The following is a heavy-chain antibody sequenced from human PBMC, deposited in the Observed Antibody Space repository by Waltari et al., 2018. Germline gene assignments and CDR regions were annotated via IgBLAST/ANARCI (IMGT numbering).Heavy chain of an antibody. V-gene: IGHV1-3*01. Sequence: QVQLVQSGAEVTKPGASVKVSCKASGYTFTSYAMHWVRQAPGQRLEWMGWINAGNGNTKYSQKFQGRVTITRDTSASTAYMELSSLRSEDTAVYYCARSYCGGDCYRRGFDYWGQGTLVTVSS. CDR2: INAGNGNT. D-gene: IGHD2-21*01. J-gene: IGHJ4*02. CDR1: GYTFTSYA. CDR3: ARSYCGGDCYRRGFDY.